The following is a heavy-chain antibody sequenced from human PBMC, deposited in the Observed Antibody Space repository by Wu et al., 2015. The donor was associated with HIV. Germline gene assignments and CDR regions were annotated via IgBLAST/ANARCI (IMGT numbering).Heavy chain of an antibody. V-gene: IGHV1-69*05. J-gene: IGHJ5*02. CDR3: VTNLIVNPGYNWFDP. CDR1: GDGFTSYA. CDR2: LNPLFGTT. D-gene: IGHD2-21*01. Sequence: QVHLVQFGGEVKKPGSSVKVTCKASGDGFTSYAVSWVRQAPGQGLEWMGGLNPLFGTTKFAQKFQDRLTITTDELKTSAYMELSSLRSEDTAVYYCVTNLIVNPGYNWFDPWGQGTLVTVSS.